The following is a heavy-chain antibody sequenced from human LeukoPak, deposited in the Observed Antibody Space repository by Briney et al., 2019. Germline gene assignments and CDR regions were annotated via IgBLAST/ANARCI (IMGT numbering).Heavy chain of an antibody. Sequence: SETLSLTCTVSGGFISTHYWSWIRQPAGEGLQWIGRISTTGSTNYNPSLSSRVTMSIDTSKNQFSLKLRSATAADTAVYYCAREVEMATQFDYWGQGTLVTVSS. D-gene: IGHD5-24*01. J-gene: IGHJ4*02. CDR1: GGFISTHY. CDR2: ISTTGST. CDR3: AREVEMATQFDY. V-gene: IGHV4-4*07.